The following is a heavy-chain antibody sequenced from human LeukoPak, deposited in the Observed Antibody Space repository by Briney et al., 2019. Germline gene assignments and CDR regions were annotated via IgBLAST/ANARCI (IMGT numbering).Heavy chain of an antibody. Sequence: SETLSLTCTVSGYSISSGYYWGWIRQPPGKGLEWIGSIYHSGSTYYNPSLKSRVTISVDTSKNQFSLKLSSVTAADTAVYYCAKDPNFYYCMDVWGKGTTVTISS. J-gene: IGHJ6*03. CDR3: AKDPNFYYCMDV. CDR1: GYSISSGYY. V-gene: IGHV4-38-2*02. CDR2: IYHSGST.